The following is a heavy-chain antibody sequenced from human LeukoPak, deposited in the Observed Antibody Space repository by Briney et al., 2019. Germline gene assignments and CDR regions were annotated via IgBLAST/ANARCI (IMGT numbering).Heavy chain of an antibody. D-gene: IGHD2-2*01. V-gene: IGHV1-2*02. Sequence: ASVKVSCKASGYPFTGYYLHWVRQAPGQGLEWMGWINPNSGFTNYAQKFQGRVTMTRDTSISTAYMELSRLRSDHTAVYYCARLADCSSSSCRSFDYWGQGTLVTVSS. CDR3: ARLADCSSSSCRSFDY. J-gene: IGHJ4*02. CDR2: INPNSGFT. CDR1: GYPFTGYY.